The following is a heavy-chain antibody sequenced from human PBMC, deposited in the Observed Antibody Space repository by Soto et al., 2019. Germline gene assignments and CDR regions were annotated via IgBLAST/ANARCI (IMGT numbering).Heavy chain of an antibody. D-gene: IGHD1-26*01. CDR1: GYTFTSYA. CDR2: INAGNGNT. J-gene: IGHJ2*01. Sequence: QVQLVQSGAEVKKPGASVKVSCKASGYTFTSYAMHWVRQAPGQRLEWMGWINAGNGNTKYSQNFQGRVTITRDTSASTAYMGLSSLRSEDTAVYYCARGGSLYWYFDLWGRGTLVTVSS. V-gene: IGHV1-3*01. CDR3: ARGGSLYWYFDL.